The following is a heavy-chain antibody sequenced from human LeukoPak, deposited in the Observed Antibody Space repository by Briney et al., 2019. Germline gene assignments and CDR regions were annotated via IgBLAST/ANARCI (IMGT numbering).Heavy chain of an antibody. CDR1: GYTFTGYY. D-gene: IGHD3-10*01. Sequence: EASVKVSCKASGYTFTGYYMHWVRQAPGQGLEWMGWINPNSGGTNYAQKFQGRVTMTRDTSISTAYMELSRLRSDDTAVYYCARRVLLTPDAMVRGAYMDVWGKGTTVTISS. CDR3: ARRVLLTPDAMVRGAYMDV. V-gene: IGHV1-2*02. J-gene: IGHJ6*03. CDR2: INPNSGGT.